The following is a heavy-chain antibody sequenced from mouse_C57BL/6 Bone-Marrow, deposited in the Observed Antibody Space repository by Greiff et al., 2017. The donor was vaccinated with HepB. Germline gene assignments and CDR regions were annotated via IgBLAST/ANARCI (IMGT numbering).Heavy chain of an antibody. Sequence: EVKLVESGGGLVKPGGSLKLSCAASGFTFSSYAMSWVRQTPEKRLEWVATISDGGSYTYYPDNVKGRFTISRDNAKNNLYLQMSHLKSEDTAMYYCARERGYDYDGGDYWGQGTTLTVSS. CDR3: ARERGYDYDGGDY. V-gene: IGHV5-4*01. J-gene: IGHJ2*01. CDR2: ISDGGSYT. CDR1: GFTFSSYA. D-gene: IGHD2-4*01.